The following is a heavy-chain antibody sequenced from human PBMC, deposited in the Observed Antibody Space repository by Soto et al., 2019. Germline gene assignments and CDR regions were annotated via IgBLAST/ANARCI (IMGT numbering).Heavy chain of an antibody. CDR3: ARVLVTTVTTGAGWFDP. CDR2: MYHSGAT. J-gene: IGHJ5*02. D-gene: IGHD4-17*01. CDR1: GYSISSGYY. Sequence: KPSETLSLTCAVSGYSISSGYYWGWIRQPPGKGLEWIGSMYHSGATYYNPSLKSRVTISVDTSKNQFSLKLNSVTAADTAVYYCARVLVTTVTTGAGWFDPWGPGTQVTVS. V-gene: IGHV4-38-2*01.